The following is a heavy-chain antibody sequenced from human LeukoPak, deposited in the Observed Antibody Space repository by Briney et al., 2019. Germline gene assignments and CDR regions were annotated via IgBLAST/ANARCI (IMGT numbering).Heavy chain of an antibody. J-gene: IGHJ4*02. CDR2: IYWDDDK. Sequence: SGPTLVKPTQILTLTCTFSGFSLSTSGVGVGWIRQPPGKALEWLALIYWDDDKRYSPSLKSRLTITKDTSKNQVVLTMTNMDPVDTATYYCAHRAEMAPGGRNYYFDYWGQGTLVTVSS. V-gene: IGHV2-5*02. CDR1: GFSLSTSGVG. CDR3: AHRAEMAPGGRNYYFDY. D-gene: IGHD5-24*01.